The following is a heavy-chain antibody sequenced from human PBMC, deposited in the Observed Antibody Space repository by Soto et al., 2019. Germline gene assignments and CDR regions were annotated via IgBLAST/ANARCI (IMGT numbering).Heavy chain of an antibody. CDR1: GFRFSDHY. D-gene: IGHD6-6*01. V-gene: IGHV3-11*04. Sequence: QVQLVESGGGLVEPGGSLRLSCAASGFRFSDHYMTWIRQAPGKGLEWVSKISGDGTTTYYADSVKGRFTVSRDNAENSVYLQMNSLRAGDTAVYYCARGHYRTSSAWGFYGMDVWGQGTTVTVSS. CDR3: ARGHYRTSSAWGFYGMDV. J-gene: IGHJ6*02. CDR2: ISGDGTTT.